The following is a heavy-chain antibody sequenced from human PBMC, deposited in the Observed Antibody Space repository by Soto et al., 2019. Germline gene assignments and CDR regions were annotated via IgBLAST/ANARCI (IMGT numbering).Heavy chain of an antibody. Sequence: GSLRLSGAASVFTCSSYWMSWVRQAPGKGLEWVANIKQDGSEKYYVDSVKGRFTISRDNAKNSLYLQMNSLRAEDTAVYYCARDPAAFDIWGQGTMVTVSS. V-gene: IGHV3-7*03. CDR1: VFTCSSYW. CDR3: ARDPAAFDI. J-gene: IGHJ3*02. CDR2: IKQDGSEK.